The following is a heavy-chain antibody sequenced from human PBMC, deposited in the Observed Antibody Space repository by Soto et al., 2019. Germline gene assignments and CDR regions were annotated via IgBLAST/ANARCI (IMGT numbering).Heavy chain of an antibody. D-gene: IGHD1-7*01. CDR1: GFSLSTSGVG. Sequence: QITLKESGPTLVKPTQPLTLTCTFSGFSLSTSGVGVGWIRQPPGKALEWLALIYWDDDKRYSPSLKSRLTITKDTSKNQVVLTMTNMDPVDTATYYCAHSSRRYNWNYGTYYYYMDVWGKGTTVTVSS. CDR2: IYWDDDK. CDR3: AHSSRRYNWNYGTYYYYMDV. V-gene: IGHV2-5*02. J-gene: IGHJ6*03.